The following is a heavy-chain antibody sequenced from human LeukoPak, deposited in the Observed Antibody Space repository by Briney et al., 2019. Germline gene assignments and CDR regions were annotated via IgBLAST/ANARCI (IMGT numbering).Heavy chain of an antibody. Sequence: SETLSLTCTVSGGSISSYYWSWMRQPPGKGLEWIGNIYYSGFTNYNPSLTSRVSISVDTSRNQFSLSLRSVTAADSAVYYCARESWDTMVRGAVFDNWGQGTVVTVSS. CDR1: GGSISSYY. CDR3: ARESWDTMVRGAVFDN. V-gene: IGHV4-59*01. J-gene: IGHJ4*02. CDR2: IYYSGFT. D-gene: IGHD3-10*01.